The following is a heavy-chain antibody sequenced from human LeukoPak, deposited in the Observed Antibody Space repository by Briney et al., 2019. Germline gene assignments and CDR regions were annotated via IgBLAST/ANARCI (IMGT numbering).Heavy chain of an antibody. V-gene: IGHV3-7*01. J-gene: IGHJ4*02. CDR3: ARVGATMVRRYLDL. CDR1: GFTVSSNY. Sequence: PGGSLRLSCAASGFTVSSNYMSWVRQAPGKGLEWVANIMQDGSEKYYVDSVKGRFTISRDNAKNSLFLQMDSLRAEDTAVYYCARVGATMVRRYLDLWGQGTLVTVSS. CDR2: IMQDGSEK. D-gene: IGHD3-10*01.